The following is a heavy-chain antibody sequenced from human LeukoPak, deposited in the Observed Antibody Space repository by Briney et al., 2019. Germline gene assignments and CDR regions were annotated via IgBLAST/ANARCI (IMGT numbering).Heavy chain of an antibody. CDR1: GFTSSSYA. CDR2: ISSNGGST. D-gene: IGHD5-24*01. V-gene: IGHV3-64*01. J-gene: IGHJ4*02. Sequence: GGSLRLSCAASGFTSSSYAMHWVRQAPGKGLEYVSAISSNGGSTYYANSVKGRFTISRDNSKNTLYLQMGSLRAEDMAVYYCARAGRHMATIWFDYWGQGTLVTGSS. CDR3: ARAGRHMATIWFDY.